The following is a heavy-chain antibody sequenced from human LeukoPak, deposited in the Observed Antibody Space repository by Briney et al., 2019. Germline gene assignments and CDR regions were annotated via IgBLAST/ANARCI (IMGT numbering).Heavy chain of an antibody. CDR1: GFSFSTYW. CDR2: IKQDGSEK. Sequence: GGSLRLSCAASGFSFSTYWMSWVRQAPGKGLEWVANIKQDGSEKNYVDSVKGRFTISRDNVRNSLSLQMNSLRAEDTAVYYCARGDWEPSDYWGQGTLVTVSS. CDR3: ARGDWEPSDY. V-gene: IGHV3-7*04. D-gene: IGHD1-26*01. J-gene: IGHJ4*02.